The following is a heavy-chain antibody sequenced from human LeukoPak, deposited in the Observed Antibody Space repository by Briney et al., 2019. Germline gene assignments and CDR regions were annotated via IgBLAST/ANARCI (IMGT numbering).Heavy chain of an antibody. CDR1: GGSISSSSYY. J-gene: IGHJ3*02. Sequence: SETLSLTRTVSGGSISSSSYYWGWIRQPPGKGLEWIGSIYYSGSTYYNPSLKSRVTISVDTSKNQFSLKLSSVTAADTAVYYCARPVVVTPGAFDIWGQGTMVTVSS. CDR3: ARPVVVTPGAFDI. D-gene: IGHD3-22*01. V-gene: IGHV4-39*01. CDR2: IYYSGST.